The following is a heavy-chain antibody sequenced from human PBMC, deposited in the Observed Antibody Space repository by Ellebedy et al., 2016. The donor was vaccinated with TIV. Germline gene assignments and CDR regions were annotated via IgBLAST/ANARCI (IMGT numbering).Heavy chain of an antibody. CDR1: GFIISNYG. Sequence: GESLKISCAASGFIISNYGMHWVRQAPGKGMEWVAVIWYDGNNKQYADSVKGRFTISRDNSKNTLYLQMNSLRAEDTAVYYCARGLDYGGNAHFDLWGRGTLVTVSS. J-gene: IGHJ2*01. V-gene: IGHV3-33*01. CDR3: ARGLDYGGNAHFDL. D-gene: IGHD4-23*01. CDR2: IWYDGNNK.